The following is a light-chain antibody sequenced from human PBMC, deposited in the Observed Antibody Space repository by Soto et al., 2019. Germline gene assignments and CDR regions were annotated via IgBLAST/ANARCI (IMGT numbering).Light chain of an antibody. J-gene: IGKJ1*01. Sequence: DIQMTQSPSSLSASVGDSVTITCRASQSISTNLPRYQQKPGKAPKLLIYASSSLQTGVTSRFTGSRSVTDCTLTISSLQPEDFATDYCQHRYVTSWTVGQGTKVEIK. CDR2: ASS. CDR3: QHRYVTSWT. V-gene: IGKV1-39*01. CDR1: QSISTN.